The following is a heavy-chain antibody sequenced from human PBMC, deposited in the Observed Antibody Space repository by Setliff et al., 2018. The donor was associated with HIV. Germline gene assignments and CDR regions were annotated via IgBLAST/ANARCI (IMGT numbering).Heavy chain of an antibody. J-gene: IGHJ4*02. V-gene: IGHV4-59*08. CDR2: IYYSGST. CDR1: GGSISSYY. CDR3: ARHDPGGFHFSPDY. Sequence: SETLSLTCTVSGGSISSYYWSWIRQPPGKGLEWIGYIYYSGSTNYNPSLKSRVTISVDTSKNQFSLKLSSVTAADTAVYYCARHDPGGFHFSPDYWGQGTLVTVSS. D-gene: IGHD6-25*01.